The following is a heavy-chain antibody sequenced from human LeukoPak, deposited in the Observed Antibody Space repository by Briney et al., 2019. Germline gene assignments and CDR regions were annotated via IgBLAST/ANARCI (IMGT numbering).Heavy chain of an antibody. Sequence: PGGSLRLSCAASGFTFTSYPMTWVRQAPGRGLEWVARIKEDGSDIHYVDSVKGRFTISRDNARNSVYLQMNSLRAEDTAVYYCAREWWYLDYWGQGTLVTVSS. J-gene: IGHJ4*02. V-gene: IGHV3-7*05. D-gene: IGHD2-15*01. CDR3: AREWWYLDY. CDR1: GFTFTSYP. CDR2: IKEDGSDI.